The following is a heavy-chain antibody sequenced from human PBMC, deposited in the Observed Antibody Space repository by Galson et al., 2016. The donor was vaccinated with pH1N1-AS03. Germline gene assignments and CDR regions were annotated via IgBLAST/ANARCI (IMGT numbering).Heavy chain of an antibody. V-gene: IGHV3-74*03. D-gene: IGHD1-14*01. Sequence: SLRLSCAGSGFSFNNYWMHWVRQAPGQGLVWVARINNDGSDSTYADSVKGRFTISRDNSRNTVHLQMTGLRAEDTATYFCARRQERKVNGAYNRNGGYGAFDSWGQGTLVTVSS. CDR1: GFSFNNYW. CDR3: ARRQERKVNGAYNRNGGYGAFDS. CDR2: INNDGSDS. J-gene: IGHJ5*01.